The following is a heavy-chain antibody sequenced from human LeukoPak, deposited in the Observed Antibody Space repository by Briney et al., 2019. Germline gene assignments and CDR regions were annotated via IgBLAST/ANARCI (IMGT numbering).Heavy chain of an antibody. Sequence: GGSLRLSCVASGLTFDDYGMSWVRQAPGKGLEWVSGINWNGGTTTYADSVKGRFTISRDNAKNSLYLQMNSLRAEDTAVYYCARDLMVRGVIITVLDYWGQGTLVTVSS. J-gene: IGHJ4*02. D-gene: IGHD3-10*01. V-gene: IGHV3-20*04. CDR1: GLTFDDYG. CDR2: INWNGGTT. CDR3: ARDLMVRGVIITVLDY.